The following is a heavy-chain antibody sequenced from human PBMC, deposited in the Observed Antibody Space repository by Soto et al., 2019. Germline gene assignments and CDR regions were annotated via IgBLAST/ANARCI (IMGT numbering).Heavy chain of an antibody. Sequence: GSLRLSCAASGFTFSSYWMSWVRQAPGKGLEWVANIKQDGSEKYYVDSVKGRFTISRDNAKNSLYLQMNSLRAEDTAVYYCARDRFCGRDSCYCFTFDIWGQGKMVTVSS. J-gene: IGHJ3*02. CDR3: ARDRFCGRDSCYCFTFDI. CDR2: IKQDGSEK. V-gene: IGHV3-7*01. CDR1: GFTFSSYW. D-gene: IGHD2-15*01.